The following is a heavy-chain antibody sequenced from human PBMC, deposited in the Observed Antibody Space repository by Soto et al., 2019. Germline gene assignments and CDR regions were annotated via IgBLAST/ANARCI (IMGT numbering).Heavy chain of an antibody. V-gene: IGHV1-2*04. J-gene: IGHJ6*02. D-gene: IGHD3-3*01. CDR3: ARATYYDFWSGHYYYGMDV. CDR1: GYTFTGYY. CDR2: INPNSGGT. Sequence: ASVKVSCKASGYTFTGYYMHWVRQAPGQGLEWMGWINPNSGGTNYAQKFQGWVTMTRDTSISTAYMELSRLRSDDTAVYYCARATYYDFWSGHYYYGMDVGVQGTTVTVS.